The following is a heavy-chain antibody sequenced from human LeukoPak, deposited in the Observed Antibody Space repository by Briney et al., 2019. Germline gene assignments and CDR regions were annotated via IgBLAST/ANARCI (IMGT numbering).Heavy chain of an antibody. J-gene: IGHJ5*02. CDR3: ARLKSYGSGSYYFAATANWFDP. CDR1: GGSISSSNW. D-gene: IGHD3-10*01. V-gene: IGHV4-4*02. CDR2: IYHSGST. Sequence: SGTLSLTCAVSGGSISSSNWWSWVRQPPGKGLEWIGEIYHSGSTNYNPSLKSRVTISVDKSKNQFSLKLSSVTAADTAVYYCARLKSYGSGSYYFAATANWFDPWGQGTLVTVSS.